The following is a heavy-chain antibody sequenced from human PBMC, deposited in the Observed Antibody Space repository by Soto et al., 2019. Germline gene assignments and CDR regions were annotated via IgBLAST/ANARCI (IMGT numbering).Heavy chain of an antibody. CDR2: ISYDGSNK. CDR3: VVVVAATGAFDI. Sequence: QEQLVESGGGVVQPGRSLRLSCAASGFTFSSYAMHWVRQAPGKGLEWVAVISYDGSNKYYADSVKGRFTISRDNSKNTLYLQMNSLRAEDTAVYYCVVVVAATGAFDIWGQGTMVTVSS. J-gene: IGHJ3*02. CDR1: GFTFSSYA. D-gene: IGHD2-15*01. V-gene: IGHV3-30-3*01.